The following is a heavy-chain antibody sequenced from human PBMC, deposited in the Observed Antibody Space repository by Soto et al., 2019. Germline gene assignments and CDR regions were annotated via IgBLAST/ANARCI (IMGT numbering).Heavy chain of an antibody. D-gene: IGHD6-6*01. Sequence: ASVKVSCKASGYTFTSYSMHWVRQAPGQGLEWMGIINPSGGSTSYAQKFQGRITMARDTSTSTVYMELSSLRSEDTAVYYCARDRGSISSQQFDYCGQGTLVTVSS. CDR3: ARDRGSISSQQFDY. V-gene: IGHV1-46*01. CDR2: INPSGGST. CDR1: GYTFTSYS. J-gene: IGHJ4*01.